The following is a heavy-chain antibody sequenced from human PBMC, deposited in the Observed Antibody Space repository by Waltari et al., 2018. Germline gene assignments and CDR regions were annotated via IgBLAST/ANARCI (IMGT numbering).Heavy chain of an antibody. CDR1: GFTCSSYW. Sequence: EVQLVESGGGLVQPGGSLRLSCAASGFTCSSYWMSWVRQAPGEGRGWVANIKQDGSEKYYVDSVKGRFTISRDNAKNSLYLQMNSLRAEDTAVYYCAREGVPAAIRGYYYYYYGMDVWGQGTTVTVSS. D-gene: IGHD2-2*02. CDR3: AREGVPAAIRGYYYYYYGMDV. CDR2: IKQDGSEK. J-gene: IGHJ6*02. V-gene: IGHV3-7*01.